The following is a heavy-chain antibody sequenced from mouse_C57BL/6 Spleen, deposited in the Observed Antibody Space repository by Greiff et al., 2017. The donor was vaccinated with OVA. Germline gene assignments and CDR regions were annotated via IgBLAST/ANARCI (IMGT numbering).Heavy chain of an antibody. CDR2: ISPGGDYI. CDR3: TRKRDWYIFAY. CDR1: GFTFTSYA. Sequence: EVQLVESGEGLVKPGGSLKLSCAASGFTFTSYAMSWVRQTPEKRLEWVAYISPGGDYIYYADPVKGRFTISRDNARNTLYLQMSSLKSEDTAMYYCTRKRDWYIFAYWGQGTLVTVSA. D-gene: IGHD1-1*02. V-gene: IGHV5-9-1*02. J-gene: IGHJ3*01.